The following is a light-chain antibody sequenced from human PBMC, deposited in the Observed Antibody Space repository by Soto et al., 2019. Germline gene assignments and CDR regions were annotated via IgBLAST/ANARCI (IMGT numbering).Light chain of an antibody. CDR2: DAS. V-gene: IGKV3-11*01. CDR1: QSINRH. J-gene: IGKJ5*01. CDR3: QQRSKWPPIT. Sequence: EIVMTQSPATLSVSPGESATLSCRASQSINRHLAWYQQKPGQAPRLLIYDASNRATGIPARFSGSGSGTDFTLTISSLEPEDFAVYYCQQRSKWPPITFGQGTRLEI.